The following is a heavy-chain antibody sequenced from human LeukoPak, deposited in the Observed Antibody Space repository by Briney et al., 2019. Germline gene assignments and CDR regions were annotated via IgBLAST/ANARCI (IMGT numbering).Heavy chain of an antibody. D-gene: IGHD3-9*01. J-gene: IGHJ3*02. CDR2: INPNSGGT. CDR1: GYTFTGYY. Sequence: ASVKVSCKASGYTFTGYYMHWVRQAPGQGLEWMGWINPNSGGTNYAQKFQGRVTMTRDTSNSKAYMELSRLRSDDTAVYYCAIILAGYIGGAFDIWGQGTMVTVSS. CDR3: AIILAGYIGGAFDI. V-gene: IGHV1-2*02.